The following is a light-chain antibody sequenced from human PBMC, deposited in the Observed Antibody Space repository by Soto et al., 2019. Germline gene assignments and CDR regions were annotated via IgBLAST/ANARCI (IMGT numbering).Light chain of an antibody. CDR1: QSGNNNY. Sequence: EIVLTQSPGTLSLSPGERATLSCRASQSGNNNYLAGYQQKPGQAPRLLIYGASSRATGIPDRFSGSGSGTDFTLTISRLEPEDFAVYYCQQYGSSQYTFGQGTKLEIK. CDR3: QQYGSSQYT. CDR2: GAS. J-gene: IGKJ2*01. V-gene: IGKV3-20*01.